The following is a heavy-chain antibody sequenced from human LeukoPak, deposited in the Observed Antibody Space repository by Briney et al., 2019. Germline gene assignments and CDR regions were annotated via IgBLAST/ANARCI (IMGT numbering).Heavy chain of an antibody. CDR2: IKSKTDGGTT. J-gene: IGHJ4*02. CDR1: GFTFSNAW. CDR3: TTGIGGYSYGPDY. V-gene: IGHV3-15*01. Sequence: GGSLRLSCAASGFTFSNAWMSWVRQAPGKGLEWVGRIKSKTDGGTTDYAAPVKGRFTISRDDSKNTLYLQMNSLKTEDTAVYYCTTGIGGYSYGPDYWGQGTLVTVSS. D-gene: IGHD5-18*01.